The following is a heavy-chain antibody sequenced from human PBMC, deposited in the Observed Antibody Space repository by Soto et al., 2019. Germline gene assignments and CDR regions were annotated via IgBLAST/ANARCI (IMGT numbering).Heavy chain of an antibody. Sequence: ASVKVSCKASGYTFTSYGISWVRQAPGQGLEWMGWISAYNGNTNYAQKLQGRVTMTTDTSTSTAYMELRSLRSDDTAVYYCARDLADSSRSPYYFDYWGQGTLVTVYS. D-gene: IGHD6-13*01. CDR3: ARDLADSSRSPYYFDY. V-gene: IGHV1-18*01. CDR1: GYTFTSYG. CDR2: ISAYNGNT. J-gene: IGHJ4*02.